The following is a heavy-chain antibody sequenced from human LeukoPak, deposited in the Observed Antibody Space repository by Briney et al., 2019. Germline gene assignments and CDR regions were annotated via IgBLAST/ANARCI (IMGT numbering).Heavy chain of an antibody. D-gene: IGHD5-12*01. J-gene: IGHJ6*02. V-gene: IGHV3-48*02. CDR3: ARDLGGYRGYDRRYYYYYYGMDV. CDR2: ISSSSSTI. CDR1: GFTFSSYS. Sequence: GGSLRLSCAASGFTFSSYSMNWVRQAPGKGLEWVSYISSSSSTIYYADSVKGRFTISRDNAKNSLYLQMNSLRDEDTAVYYCARDLGGYRGYDRRYYYYYYGMDVWGQGTTVTVSS.